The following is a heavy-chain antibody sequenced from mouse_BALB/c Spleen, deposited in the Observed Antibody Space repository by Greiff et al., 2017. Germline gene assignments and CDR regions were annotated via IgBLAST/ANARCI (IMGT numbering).Heavy chain of an antibody. D-gene: IGHD1-2*01. CDR3: TREGTTATWDY. V-gene: IGHV5-6-4*01. J-gene: IGHJ2*01. CDR2: ISSGGSYT. Sequence: EVKLVESGGGLVKPGGSLKLSCAASGFTFSSYTMSWVRQTPEKRLEWVATISSGGSYTYYPDSVKGRFTISRDNAKNTLYLQMSSLKSEDTAMYYCTREGTTATWDYWGQGTTLTVSS. CDR1: GFTFSSYT.